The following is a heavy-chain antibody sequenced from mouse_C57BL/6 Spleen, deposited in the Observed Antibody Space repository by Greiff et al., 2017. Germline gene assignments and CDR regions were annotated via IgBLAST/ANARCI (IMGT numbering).Heavy chain of an antibody. D-gene: IGHD3-2*02. CDR3: ARDSSGYFAY. Sequence: VKLMESGAELARPGASVKLSCKASGYTFTSYGISWVKQRTGQGLEWIGEIYPRSGNTYYNEKFKGKATLTADKSSSTAYMELRSLTSEDSAVYFCARDSSGYFAYWGQGTLVTVSA. CDR2: IYPRSGNT. V-gene: IGHV1-81*01. CDR1: GYTFTSYG. J-gene: IGHJ3*01.